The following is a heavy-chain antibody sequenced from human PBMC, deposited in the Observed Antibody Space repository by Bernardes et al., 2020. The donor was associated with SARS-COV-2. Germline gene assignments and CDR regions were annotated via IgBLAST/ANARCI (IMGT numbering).Heavy chain of an antibody. CDR2: IRSKAYGGTT. CDR1: GFTFCDYA. J-gene: IGHJ6*02. CDR3: TRDKFAPYSSSWYSPYYYYGMDV. V-gene: IGHV3-49*04. Sequence: GGSLRLSCTASGFTFCDYAMSWVRQAPGKGLEWVGFIRSKAYGGTTEYAASVKGRFTISRDDSKSIAYLQMNSLKTEDTAVYYCTRDKFAPYSSSWYSPYYYYGMDVWGQGTTVTVSS. D-gene: IGHD6-13*01.